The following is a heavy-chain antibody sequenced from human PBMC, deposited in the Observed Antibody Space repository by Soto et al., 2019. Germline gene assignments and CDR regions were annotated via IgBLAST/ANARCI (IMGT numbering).Heavy chain of an antibody. Sequence: QVQLVQSGRGVIQPGRSLRLSCAASGFTFSSYGMHWVRQAPGKGLEWVAVISYDGSNKYYADSVKGRFTISRDNSKNTLYLQMNSLRAEDTAVYYCAKGNYGSGSYEDYWGQGTLVTVSS. V-gene: IGHV3-30*18. CDR2: ISYDGSNK. J-gene: IGHJ4*02. CDR3: AKGNYGSGSYEDY. D-gene: IGHD3-10*01. CDR1: GFTFSSYG.